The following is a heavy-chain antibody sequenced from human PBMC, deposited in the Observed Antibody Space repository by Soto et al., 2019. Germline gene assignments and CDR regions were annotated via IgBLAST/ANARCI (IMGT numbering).Heavy chain of an antibody. CDR1: GDSVSSNSAS. D-gene: IGHD3-16*01. CDR2: TYYRSKWYN. V-gene: IGHV6-1*01. CDR3: ARDRKGGFVMDV. J-gene: IGHJ6*02. Sequence: SQTLSLTCAISGDSVSSNSASWNWIRQSPSRGLEWLGRTYYRSKWYNDYAVSGKGRISINPDTSKNLFSLQLNSVTPEDTAVYYCARDRKGGFVMDVWGQGTTVTVSS.